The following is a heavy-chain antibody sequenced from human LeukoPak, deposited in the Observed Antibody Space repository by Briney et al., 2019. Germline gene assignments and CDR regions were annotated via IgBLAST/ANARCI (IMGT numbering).Heavy chain of an antibody. CDR2: YYSGST. D-gene: IGHD5-12*01. J-gene: IGHJ3*02. V-gene: IGHV4-59*12. CDR3: ARDKRVWLRPTSRAFDI. Sequence: YYSGSTNYNPSLKSRVTISVDTSKNQFSLKLSSVTAADTAVYYCARDKRVWLRPTSRAFDIWGQGTMVTVSS.